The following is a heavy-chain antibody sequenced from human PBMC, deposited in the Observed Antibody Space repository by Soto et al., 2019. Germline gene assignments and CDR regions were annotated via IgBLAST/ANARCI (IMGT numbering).Heavy chain of an antibody. CDR2: ISYDGSNK. Sequence: QVQLVESGGGVVQPGRSLRLSCAASGFTFSSYGMHWVRQAPGKGLEWVAVISYDGSNKYYADSVKGRFTISRDNSKNALYLQTNSLRAEETAVYYCASRMLTTEKEGYWGQGTLVTVSS. D-gene: IGHD3-9*01. V-gene: IGHV3-30*03. CDR1: GFTFSSYG. CDR3: ASRMLTTEKEGY. J-gene: IGHJ4*02.